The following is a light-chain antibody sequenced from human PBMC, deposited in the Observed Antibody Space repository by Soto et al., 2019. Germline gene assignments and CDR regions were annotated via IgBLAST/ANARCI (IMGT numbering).Light chain of an antibody. Sequence: EIVLTQSPGTLSLSPGERATLSCRASQSVRNSYLAWYPQKPGQAPRLLIYGASGRATGIPDRFSGSGSGTDFTLTISRLEPEDFAVYYCQQYGSSPYTFGQGTKLE. CDR1: QSVRNSY. CDR2: GAS. CDR3: QQYGSSPYT. V-gene: IGKV3-20*01. J-gene: IGKJ2*01.